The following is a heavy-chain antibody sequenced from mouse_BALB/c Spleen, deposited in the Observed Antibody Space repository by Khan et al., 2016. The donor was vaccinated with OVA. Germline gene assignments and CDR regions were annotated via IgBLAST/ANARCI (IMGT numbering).Heavy chain of an antibody. J-gene: IGHJ3*01. Sequence: QVQLKQSGPGLVQPSQSLSITCTVSGFSLSNYSLHWVRQSPGKGLEWLGIIWSAGSTDYNAALISRLTISKDNSRSQVFFKMNDLQPNDTAIYYCARRGYDYGRGALFAYWGQGTLVTVSA. V-gene: IGHV2-2*02. CDR3: ARRGYDYGRGALFAY. CDR2: IWSAGST. CDR1: GFSLSNYS. D-gene: IGHD2-4*01.